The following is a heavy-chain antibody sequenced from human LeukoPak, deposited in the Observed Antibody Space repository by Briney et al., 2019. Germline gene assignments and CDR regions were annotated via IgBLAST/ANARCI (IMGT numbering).Heavy chain of an antibody. CDR2: INPNSGGT. D-gene: IGHD2-2*02. CDR1: GYTFTGYY. Sequence: EASVKVSCKASGYTFTGYYMHWVRQAPGQGLEWMGWINPNSGGTNYAQKFQGRVTMTRDTSISTAYMELSRLRSDDTAVYYCARGRYCSSTSCYTREDWFDPWGQGTLVTVSS. CDR3: ARGRYCSSTSCYTREDWFDP. V-gene: IGHV1-2*02. J-gene: IGHJ5*02.